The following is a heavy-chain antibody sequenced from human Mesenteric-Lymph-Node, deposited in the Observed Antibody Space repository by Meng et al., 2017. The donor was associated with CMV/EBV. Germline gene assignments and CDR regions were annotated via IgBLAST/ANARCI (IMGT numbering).Heavy chain of an antibody. V-gene: IGHV4-4*02. J-gene: IGHJ4*02. CDR3: ASKGVVAAEYYFDY. CDR2: IYHTGST. Sequence: VSGGSISSRVWWSLVRQPPGKGLEWIGEIYHTGSTNYNPSLKSRVTISVDKSKNQFSLKLSSVTAADTAVYYCASKGVVAAEYYFDYWGQGTLVTVSS. CDR1: GGSISSRVW. D-gene: IGHD6-13*01.